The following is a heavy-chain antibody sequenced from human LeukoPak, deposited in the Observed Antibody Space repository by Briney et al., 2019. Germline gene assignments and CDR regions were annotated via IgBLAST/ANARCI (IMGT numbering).Heavy chain of an antibody. D-gene: IGHD4-17*01. Sequence: GGSLRLSCAASGFTFSSYWMTWVRQAPGKEPEWVANIKEDGSEKYYEDSVRGRFTISRDNAKNTLYLDMNSLRAEDTAVFYCATDQDYGYFRQWGQGTLVTVSS. CDR3: ATDQDYGYFRQ. CDR2: IKEDGSEK. J-gene: IGHJ1*01. V-gene: IGHV3-7*01. CDR1: GFTFSSYW.